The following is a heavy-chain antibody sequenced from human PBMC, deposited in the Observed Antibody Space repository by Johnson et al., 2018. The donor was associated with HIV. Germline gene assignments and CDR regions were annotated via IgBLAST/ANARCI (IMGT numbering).Heavy chain of an antibody. V-gene: IGHV3-53*01. CDR2: IFSGRTT. J-gene: IGHJ3*02. Sequence: VQLVESGGGLVQPGGSLTLSCAPSGFTFSSNYISLVPHAPRTGLVCVSVIFSGRTTHYAHPLTCRFTISRDNAKNTLYLQMNSLRAEDTALYFCARGKGAAVGLDAFDIWGQGIRVTVSS. CDR1: GFTFSSNY. CDR3: ARGKGAAVGLDAFDI. D-gene: IGHD6-13*01.